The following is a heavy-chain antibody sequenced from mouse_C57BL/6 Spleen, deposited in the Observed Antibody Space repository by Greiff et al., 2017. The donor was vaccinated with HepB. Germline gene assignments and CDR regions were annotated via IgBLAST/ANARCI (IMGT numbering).Heavy chain of an antibody. D-gene: IGHD2-4*01. CDR3: ARLYYDYDGFAY. J-gene: IGHJ3*01. V-gene: IGHV1-18*01. CDR2: NNPNNGGT. Sequence: VQLQQSGPELVKPGASVKIPCKASGYTFTDYNMDWVKQSHGKSLEWIGDNNPNNGGTIYNQKFKGKATLTVDKSSSTAYMELRSLTSEDTAVYYCARLYYDYDGFAYWGQGTLVTGSA. CDR1: GYTFTDYN.